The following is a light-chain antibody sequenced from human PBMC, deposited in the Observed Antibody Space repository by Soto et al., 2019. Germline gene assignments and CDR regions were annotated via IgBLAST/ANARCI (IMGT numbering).Light chain of an antibody. J-gene: IGKJ5*01. CDR3: QQYNNSTPLP. V-gene: IGKV3-15*01. CDR1: QSVSSN. CDR2: GAS. Sequence: EIVMTQSPATLSVSPGERATLSCRASQSVSSNLAWYQQKPGQAPRLLIYGASTRDTGIPASFSGSGSGTEFTLTLSSLQSEDFAAYFCQQYNNSTPLPFGKGTRLAIK.